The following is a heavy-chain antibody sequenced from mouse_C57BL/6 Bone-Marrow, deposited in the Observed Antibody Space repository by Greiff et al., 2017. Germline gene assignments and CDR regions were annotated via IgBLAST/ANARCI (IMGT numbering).Heavy chain of an antibody. Sequence: VQLQESGPGLVAPSQSLSITCTVSGFSLTSYGVDWVRQSPGKGLEWLGVIWGVGSTNYNSALKSRLSISKDNSKSQVFLKMNSLQTDDTAMYYCASLYYGSSYGWFAYWGQGTLVTVSA. V-gene: IGHV2-6*01. CDR3: ASLYYGSSYGWFAY. CDR2: IWGVGST. D-gene: IGHD1-1*01. CDR1: GFSLTSYG. J-gene: IGHJ3*01.